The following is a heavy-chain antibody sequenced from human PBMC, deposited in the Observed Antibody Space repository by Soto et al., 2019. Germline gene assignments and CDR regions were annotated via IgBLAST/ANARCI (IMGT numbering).Heavy chain of an antibody. CDR3: ARDSSSWYSAHFDY. CDR2: TRNKANSYTT. D-gene: IGHD6-13*01. Sequence: GGSLRLSCAASGFTFSDHYMDWVRQAPGKGLEWVGRTRNKANSYTTEYAASVKGRFTISRDDSKNSLYLQMNSLKTEDTAVYYCARDSSSWYSAHFDYWGQGTLVTVSS. CDR1: GFTFSDHY. J-gene: IGHJ4*02. V-gene: IGHV3-72*01.